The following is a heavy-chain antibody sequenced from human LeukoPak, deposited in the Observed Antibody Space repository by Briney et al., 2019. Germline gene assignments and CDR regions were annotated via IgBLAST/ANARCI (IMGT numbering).Heavy chain of an antibody. V-gene: IGHV3-7*03. CDR2: IKEDGSEK. J-gene: IGHJ4*02. D-gene: IGHD3-9*01. Sequence: GGSLRLSCAASGFTFSTYWMSWARQAPGKGLEWVANIKEDGSEKYYVDSVKGRFTISRDNAKNSLYLQMNSLRAEDTAVYYCARRGGILNGYYDYWGQGTLVTVSS. CDR1: GFTFSTYW. CDR3: ARRGGILNGYYDY.